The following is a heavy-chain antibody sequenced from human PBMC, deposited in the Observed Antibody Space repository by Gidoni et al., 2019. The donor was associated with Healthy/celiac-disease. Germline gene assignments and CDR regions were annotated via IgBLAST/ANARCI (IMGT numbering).Heavy chain of an antibody. CDR3: ARSGLLHRYSYGMDV. J-gene: IGHJ6*02. CDR2: IIPIFGTA. Sequence: QVQLGQSGAEVKTPGSSVKVSCKASGGTFTRYAISWVRQAPGQGLEWMGGIIPIFGTANYAQKFQGRVTITADESTSTAYMELSSLRSEDTAVYYCARSGLLHRYSYGMDVWGQGTTVTVSS. CDR1: GGTFTRYA. V-gene: IGHV1-69*01. D-gene: IGHD2-2*02.